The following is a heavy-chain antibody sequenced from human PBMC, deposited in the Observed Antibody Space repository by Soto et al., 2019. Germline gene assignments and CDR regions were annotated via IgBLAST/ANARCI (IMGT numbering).Heavy chain of an antibody. D-gene: IGHD6-13*01. CDR2: ISYDGSNK. CDR3: AKDPTPLYSSSWYGEFDY. CDR1: GFTFSSYG. V-gene: IGHV3-30*18. J-gene: IGHJ4*02. Sequence: GGSLRLSCAASGFTFSSYGMHWVRQAPGKGLEWVAVISYDGSNKYYADSVKGRFTISRDNSKNTLYLQMNSLRAEDTAVYYCAKDPTPLYSSSWYGEFDYWGQGTLVTVSS.